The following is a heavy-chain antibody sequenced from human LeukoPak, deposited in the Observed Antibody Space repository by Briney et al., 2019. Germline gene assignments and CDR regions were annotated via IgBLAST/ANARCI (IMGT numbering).Heavy chain of an antibody. CDR3: AVGLTMDYAFDI. CDR2: IGTAGDT. CDR1: GFTFSSYD. D-gene: IGHD3-3*01. V-gene: IGHV3-13*01. J-gene: IGHJ3*02. Sequence: TGGSLRLSCAASGFTFSSYDMHWVRQATGKGLEWVSAIGTAGDTYYPGSVKGRFTISRENAKNSLYLQMNSLRAGDTAVYYCAVGLTMDYAFDIWGRGTMVTVSS.